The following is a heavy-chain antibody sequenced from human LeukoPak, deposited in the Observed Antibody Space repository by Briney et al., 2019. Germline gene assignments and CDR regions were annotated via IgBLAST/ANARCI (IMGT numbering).Heavy chain of an antibody. V-gene: IGHV3-7*04. J-gene: IGHJ4*02. Sequence: GGSLRLSCAASGFTFSSYEMNWVRQAPGKGLEWVANIKEDGSQKYYVDSVKGRFTISRDNAKNSLYLQMNSLRAEDTAVYYCARDLGWLQFDNWGQGTLVTVSS. D-gene: IGHD5-24*01. CDR2: IKEDGSQK. CDR1: GFTFSSYE. CDR3: ARDLGWLQFDN.